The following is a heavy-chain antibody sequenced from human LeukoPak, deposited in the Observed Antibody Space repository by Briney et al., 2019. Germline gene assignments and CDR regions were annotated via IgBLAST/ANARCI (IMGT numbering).Heavy chain of an antibody. CDR1: GFTFSSYE. CDR3: ARALLTTMVRADDAFDI. CDR2: ISSSGSTI. J-gene: IGHJ3*02. V-gene: IGHV3-48*03. D-gene: IGHD3-10*01. Sequence: PGGSLRLSCAASGFTFSSYEMNWVRQAPGKGLEWVSYISSSGSTIYYADSVKGRFTISRDNAKNSLYLQMNSLRAEDTAVYYCARALLTTMVRADDAFDIWGQGTMVTVSS.